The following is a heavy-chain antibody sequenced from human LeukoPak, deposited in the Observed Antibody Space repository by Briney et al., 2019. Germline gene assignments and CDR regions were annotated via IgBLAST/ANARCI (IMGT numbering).Heavy chain of an antibody. CDR1: GFTFSSYA. D-gene: IGHD1-26*01. J-gene: IGHJ4*02. CDR2: ISGSGGST. Sequence: PGGSLRLSCAASGFTFSSYAMSWVRQAPGKGLEWVSAISGSGGSTYYADSVKGRFTISRDNSKNTPYLQMNSLRAEDTAVYYCAKAEVGIVGATPIDYWGQGTLVTVSS. V-gene: IGHV3-23*01. CDR3: AKAEVGIVGATPIDY.